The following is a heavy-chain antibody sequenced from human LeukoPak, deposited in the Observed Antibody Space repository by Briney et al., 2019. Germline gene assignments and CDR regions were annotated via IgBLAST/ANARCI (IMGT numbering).Heavy chain of an antibody. J-gene: IGHJ4*02. D-gene: IGHD3-22*01. Sequence: ASVKVSCKASGGTFSSYAISWVRQAPGQGLEWMGGIIPIFGTANYAQKFQGRVTITTDESTSTAYMELSSLRSEDTAVCYCASYYYDSSGYYPHFDFWGQGTLVTVSS. CDR1: GGTFSSYA. V-gene: IGHV1-69*05. CDR2: IIPIFGTA. CDR3: ASYYYDSSGYYPHFDF.